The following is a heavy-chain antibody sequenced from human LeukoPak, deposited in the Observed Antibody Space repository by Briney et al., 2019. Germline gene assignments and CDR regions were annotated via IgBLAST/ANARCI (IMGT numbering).Heavy chain of an antibody. CDR3: ARHEYSGSYYGLSWFDP. CDR2: IYYSVCT. Sequence: SETLSLTCTVSGGSISSSGYYWGWIRKPQGKGLERIESIYYSVCTYYNPSLKSRVTISVDTSKNQLSLKLSSLTAADTAVYYCARHEYSGSYYGLSWFDPWGQGTLVTVSS. V-gene: IGHV4-39*01. J-gene: IGHJ5*02. D-gene: IGHD1-26*01. CDR1: GGSISSSGYY.